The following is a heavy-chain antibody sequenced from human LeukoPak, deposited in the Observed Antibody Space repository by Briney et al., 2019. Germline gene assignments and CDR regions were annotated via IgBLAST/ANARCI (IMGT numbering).Heavy chain of an antibody. D-gene: IGHD5-12*01. CDR2: IYYRGNT. J-gene: IGHJ4*02. CDR1: GASISTRGYY. Sequence: SETLSLTCTVSGASISTRGYYWGWIRQPPGNGLEWIGTIYYRGNTYHNPSLEGRVTMSVDTSKNQFSLNVISMTAADTAMYYCASERGYHANWGQGTLVTVSS. CDR3: ASERGYHAN. V-gene: IGHV4-39*07.